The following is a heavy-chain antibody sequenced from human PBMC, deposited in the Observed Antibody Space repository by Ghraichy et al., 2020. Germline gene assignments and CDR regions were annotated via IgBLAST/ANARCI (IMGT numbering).Heavy chain of an antibody. V-gene: IGHV1-46*01. CDR2: INPSGGST. J-gene: IGHJ4*02. CDR1: GYTFTSYY. Sequence: ASVKVSCKASGYTFTSYYMHWVRQAPGQGLEWMGIINPSGGSTSYAQKFQGRVTMTRDTSTSTVYMELSSLRSEDTAVYYCARDRGAITMVRGVIITPFFDYWGQGTLVTVSS. D-gene: IGHD3-10*01. CDR3: ARDRGAITMVRGVIITPFFDY.